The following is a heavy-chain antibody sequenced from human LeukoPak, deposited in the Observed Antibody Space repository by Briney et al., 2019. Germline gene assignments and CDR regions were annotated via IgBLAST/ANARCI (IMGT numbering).Heavy chain of an antibody. CDR1: GFTVSSYY. CDR2: IYSGGST. J-gene: IGHJ4*02. CDR3: ARGLPDYYDSSGYYAFDY. D-gene: IGHD3-22*01. Sequence: GGSLRLSCAASGFTVSSYYMSWVRQAPGKGLEWVSVIYSGGSTYYADSVKGRFTISRDNSKNTLYLQMNSLRAEDTAVYYCARGLPDYYDSSGYYAFDYWGQGTLVTVSS. V-gene: IGHV3-53*01.